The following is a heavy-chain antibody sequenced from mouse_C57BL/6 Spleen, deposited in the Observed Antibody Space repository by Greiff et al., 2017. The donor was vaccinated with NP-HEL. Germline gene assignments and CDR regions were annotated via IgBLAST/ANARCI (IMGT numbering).Heavy chain of an antibody. D-gene: IGHD1-1*01. CDR3: ARYAPPYYGSSYAMDY. Sequence: EVMLVESGGGLVQPGGSLSLSCAASGFTFTDYYMSWVRQPPGKALEWLGFIRNKANGYTTEYSASVKGRFTISRDNSQSILYLQMNALRAEDSATYYCARYAPPYYGSSYAMDYWGQGTSVTVSS. J-gene: IGHJ4*01. CDR2: IRNKANGYTT. CDR1: GFTFTDYY. V-gene: IGHV7-3*01.